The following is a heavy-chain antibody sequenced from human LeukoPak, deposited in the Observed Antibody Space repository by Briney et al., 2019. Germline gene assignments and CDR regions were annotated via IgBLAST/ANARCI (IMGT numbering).Heavy chain of an antibody. V-gene: IGHV5-51*01. D-gene: IGHD7-27*01. CDR2: IYPGDSDT. CDR1: GYNFTNYW. CDR3: AGRFTGDFSGDWYFDL. J-gene: IGHJ2*01. Sequence: GESLRISCKASGYNFTNYWIGWVRQMSGKGLEWTGIIYPGDSDTKYGPSFQGQVTISADKSITTAYLQWSRLKASDSAIYYRAGRFTGDFSGDWYFDLWGRGTLVTVSS.